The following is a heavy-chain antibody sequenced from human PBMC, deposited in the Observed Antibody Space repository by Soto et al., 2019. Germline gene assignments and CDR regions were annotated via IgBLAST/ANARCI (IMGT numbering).Heavy chain of an antibody. D-gene: IGHD2-15*01. CDR3: ARVVVAASINWFDP. CDR2: IIPILGIA. V-gene: IGHV1-69*02. J-gene: IGHJ5*02. Sequence: SVKVSCKASGGTSSSYTISWVRQAPGQGLEWMGRIIPILGIANYAQKFQGRVTITADKSTSTAYMELSSLRSEDTAVYYCARVVVAASINWFDPWGQGTLVTVSS. CDR1: GGTSSSYT.